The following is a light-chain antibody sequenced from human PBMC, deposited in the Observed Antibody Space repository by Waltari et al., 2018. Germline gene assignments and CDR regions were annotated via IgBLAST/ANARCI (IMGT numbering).Light chain of an antibody. CDR2: WTS. V-gene: IGKV4-1*01. Sequence: DIVMTQSPDFLPVPLGERATISCRSSQSVFHSSTYGNAIAWFQQRPGQPPKLLSYWTSTRESGVPDRFSGSGSGTDFTLTISSLQAEDVAVYYCQQYYSIPYTFGPGTKLEIK. CDR1: QSVFHSSTYGNA. CDR3: QQYYSIPYT. J-gene: IGKJ2*01.